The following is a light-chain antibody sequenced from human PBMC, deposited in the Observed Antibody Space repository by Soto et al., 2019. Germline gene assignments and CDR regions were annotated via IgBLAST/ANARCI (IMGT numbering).Light chain of an antibody. Sequence: EIVLTQSPASLSASPGDRVTISCRASQSVDINLAWYQQRPGQAPRLLVYGASTKATDMPGRFSGRGSGTEFTLTINNLQSEDFAVYYCQQYRNWPRTFGQGTKVEIK. J-gene: IGKJ1*01. CDR1: QSVDIN. V-gene: IGKV3-15*01. CDR2: GAS. CDR3: QQYRNWPRT.